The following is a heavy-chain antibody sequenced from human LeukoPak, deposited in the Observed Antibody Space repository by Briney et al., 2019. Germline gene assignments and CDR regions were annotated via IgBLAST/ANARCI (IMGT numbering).Heavy chain of an antibody. Sequence: GGTLRLSCAASGFNFSDHYMDWVRQAPGKGLEWVGRSRNKANSYTTDYAASVKGRFTVSRDDSKNSLYLQMDSPKVEDTAIYYCVKTPYFWGQGALVAVAS. D-gene: IGHD4-23*01. CDR2: SRNKANSYTT. CDR1: GFNFSDHY. V-gene: IGHV3-72*01. J-gene: IGHJ4*02. CDR3: VKTPYF.